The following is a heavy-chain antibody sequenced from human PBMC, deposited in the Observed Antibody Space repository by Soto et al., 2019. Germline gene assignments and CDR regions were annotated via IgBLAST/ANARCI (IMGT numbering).Heavy chain of an antibody. CDR2: IYYSGST. CDR3: ARDRVEWLPTCFYGLDV. Sequence: KPSETLSPTCTVSGGSISSGGYYWSWIRQHPGKGLEWIGYIYYSGSTYYNPTLKSRVTISVDTSKNQFSLKLSSVTAADTAVYYCARDRVEWLPTCFYGLDVWGQGTTVTVSS. V-gene: IGHV4-31*03. CDR1: GGSISSGGYY. J-gene: IGHJ6*02. D-gene: IGHD3-3*01.